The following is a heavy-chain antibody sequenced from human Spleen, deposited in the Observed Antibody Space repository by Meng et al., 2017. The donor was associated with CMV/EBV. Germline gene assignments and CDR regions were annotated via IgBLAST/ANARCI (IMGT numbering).Heavy chain of an antibody. CDR2: IYYTGIT. CDR3: ARANLRFYYYYGMDV. J-gene: IGHJ6*02. V-gene: IGHV4-61*01. Sequence: SETLSLTCSVSGGSVSSASHYWSWIRQPPGKGLEWIGYIYYTGITNYNPSLESRVTLSVDTSKNQFSLKLSSVTAADTAVYYCARANLRFYYYYGMDVWGQGTTVTVSS. CDR1: GGSVSSASHY.